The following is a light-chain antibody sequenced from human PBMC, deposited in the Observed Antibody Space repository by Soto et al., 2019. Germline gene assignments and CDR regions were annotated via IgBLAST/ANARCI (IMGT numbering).Light chain of an antibody. J-gene: IGKJ1*01. CDR2: DAS. CDR3: QHYNSYSEA. Sequence: DIQMTQSPSTLSASVRDRVTITFRASQSISTWLAWYQQKPGKAPKLLIYDASNLERGVPSRFSGSGSGTEFTLTISSLQPDDFATYYCQHYNSYSEAFGQGTKVDIK. V-gene: IGKV1-5*01. CDR1: QSISTW.